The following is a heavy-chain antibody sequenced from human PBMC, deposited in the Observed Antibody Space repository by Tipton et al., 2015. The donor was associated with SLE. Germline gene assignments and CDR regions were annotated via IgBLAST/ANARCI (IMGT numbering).Heavy chain of an antibody. CDR3: ARGIAQDY. Sequence: TLFLTCTVSGGSISSDDYYWTWIRQFPGKGLEWIGHSYRSGSANHNPSLNSRLSLSVDKSQNQFSLRLSSVTAADTAVYYCARGIAQDYWGQGTLVTVSS. V-gene: IGHV4-31*03. J-gene: IGHJ4*02. D-gene: IGHD2-21*01. CDR2: SYRSGSA. CDR1: GGSISSDDYY.